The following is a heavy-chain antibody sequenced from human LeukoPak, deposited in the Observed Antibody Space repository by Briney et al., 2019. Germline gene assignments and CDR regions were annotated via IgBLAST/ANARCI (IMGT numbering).Heavy chain of an antibody. V-gene: IGHV1-2*06. Sequence: ASVQVSCKASGYTFTGYYMHWVRQAPGQGLEWMGRINPNNGGTNYAQKFQGRVTMTRDTSISTAYMELSRLRSDDTAVYYCARDLLTMVRGVILGYWGQGTLVTVSS. CDR1: GYTFTGYY. J-gene: IGHJ4*02. D-gene: IGHD3-10*01. CDR2: INPNNGGT. CDR3: ARDLLTMVRGVILGY.